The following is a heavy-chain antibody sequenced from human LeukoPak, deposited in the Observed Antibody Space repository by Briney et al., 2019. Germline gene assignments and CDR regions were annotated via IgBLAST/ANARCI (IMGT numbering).Heavy chain of an antibody. J-gene: IGHJ4*02. CDR2: IKQDGSER. CDR1: GFTFSNYW. V-gene: IGHV3-7*03. CDR3: VSTATFDY. Sequence: GGSLRPSCAVSGFTFSNYWMSWVRQAPGKGLEWVANIKQDGSERYYVGSVKGRFTISRDNAKNLLSLEMNSLRVEDTAIYYCVSTATFDYWGQGTLVTVSS. D-gene: IGHD5-12*01.